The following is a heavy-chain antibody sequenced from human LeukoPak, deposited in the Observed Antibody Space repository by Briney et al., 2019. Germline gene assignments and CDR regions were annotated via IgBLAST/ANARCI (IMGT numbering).Heavy chain of an antibody. CDR1: GYTFTSYG. D-gene: IGHD2-15*01. CDR3: ARVDGSPDY. CDR2: MNTKSGNT. J-gene: IGHJ4*02. V-gene: IGHV1-8*03. Sequence: GASAKVSCKASGYTFTSYGISWVRQATGQGLEWMGWMNTKSGNTGHAQKFRGRVTITRNTSTSTVYMELSSLTSEDTAVYYCARVDGSPDYWGQGTLVTVSS.